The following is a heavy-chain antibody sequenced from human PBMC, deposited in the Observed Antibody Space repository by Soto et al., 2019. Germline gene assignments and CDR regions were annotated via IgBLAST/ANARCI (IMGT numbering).Heavy chain of an antibody. CDR2: ISYDGSDK. D-gene: IGHD7-27*01. CDR1: GFTFSSYG. Sequence: GSLRLSCAASGFTFSSYGMHWVRQAPGKGLEWVAVISYDGSDKYYADSVKGRFTISRDNSKNTLYLQMNSLRADDTAVYYCAKEVASPGYYYGMDVWGQGTTVTVSS. J-gene: IGHJ6*02. CDR3: AKEVASPGYYYGMDV. V-gene: IGHV3-30*18.